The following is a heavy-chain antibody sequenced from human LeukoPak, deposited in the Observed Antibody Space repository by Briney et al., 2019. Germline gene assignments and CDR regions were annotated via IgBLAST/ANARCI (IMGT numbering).Heavy chain of an antibody. J-gene: IGHJ4*02. Sequence: PGGSLRLSCAASGFTVSSNYMSWVRQAPGKGLEWVSVIYGGGSTYYADSVKGRYTISRDNSKNTLDLQMNSLRAEDTAVYYCASSTSWFGELNWGQGTLVTVSS. CDR3: ASSTSWFGELN. D-gene: IGHD3-10*01. CDR1: GFTVSSNY. CDR2: IYGGGST. V-gene: IGHV3-66*01.